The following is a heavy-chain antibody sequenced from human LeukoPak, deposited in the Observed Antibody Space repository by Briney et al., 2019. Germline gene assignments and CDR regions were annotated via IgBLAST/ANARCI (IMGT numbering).Heavy chain of an antibody. D-gene: IGHD3-22*01. CDR2: IYYSGST. Sequence: PSETLSLTCTVSGGSNGSTSYYWGWIRQPPGKGLEWIGSIYYSGSTNYNPSLKSRVTISIDTSKNQFSLKLSSVTAADTAVYYCATISGYYYFYYYMDVWGKGTTVTVS. CDR1: GGSNGSTSYY. V-gene: IGHV4-39*07. CDR3: ATISGYYYFYYYMDV. J-gene: IGHJ6*03.